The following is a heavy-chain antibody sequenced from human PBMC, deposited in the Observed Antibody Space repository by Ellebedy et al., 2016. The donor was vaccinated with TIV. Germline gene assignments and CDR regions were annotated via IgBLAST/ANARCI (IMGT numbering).Heavy chain of an antibody. V-gene: IGHV3-23*01. CDR1: GFTFSNYA. D-gene: IGHD3-9*01. CDR2: IGPRSEYK. CDR3: AKELVSRDSLTFDY. Sequence: PGGSLRLSCAASGFTFSNYAMAWVRQAPGKGLEWVSAIGPRSEYKFYADSVKGRIVISRDNSENTLFLQLHSLRGEDTAVYYWAKELVSRDSLTFDYWGQGVLVTVSS. J-gene: IGHJ4*02.